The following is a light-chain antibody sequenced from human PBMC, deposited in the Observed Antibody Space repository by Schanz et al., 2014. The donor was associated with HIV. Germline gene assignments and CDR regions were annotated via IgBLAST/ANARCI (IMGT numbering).Light chain of an antibody. V-gene: IGLV2-8*01. CDR1: SSDIGGYDY. CDR3: CSYAGSSTYV. Sequence: QSALTQPPSASGSPGQSVTIACNGTSSDIGGYDYVSWYQQSPGKAPKLLIYEVNKRPSGVPRRFSGSKFDNTASLTISGLQAEDEADYYCCSYAGSSTYVFGTGTKLTVL. CDR2: EVN. J-gene: IGLJ1*01.